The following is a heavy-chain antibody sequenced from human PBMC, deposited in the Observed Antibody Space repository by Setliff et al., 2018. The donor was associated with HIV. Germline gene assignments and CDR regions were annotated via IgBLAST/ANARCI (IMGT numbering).Heavy chain of an antibody. CDR2: IYPGDSDT. Sequence: GESLKITCKGSGYTFTTYWIGWVRQMPGKGLEWMGIIYPGDSDTRYSPSFRGQGTSSADKSINAAYLQWISLKASDTAMYYCASWDLQTGRAAFDVWGQGTMVTVSS. J-gene: IGHJ3*01. CDR1: GYTFTTYW. CDR3: ASWDLQTGRAAFDV. V-gene: IGHV5-51*03. D-gene: IGHD1-26*01.